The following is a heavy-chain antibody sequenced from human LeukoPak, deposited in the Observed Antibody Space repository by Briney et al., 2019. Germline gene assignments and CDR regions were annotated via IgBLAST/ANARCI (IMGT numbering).Heavy chain of an antibody. Sequence: SETLSLTCTVSGGSISSGGYYWSWIRQHPGKGLEWIGYIYYSGSTYYNPSLKSRVTISVDTSKNQFSLKLSSVTAADTAVYYCARDLYYYDSSGYYGGAFDIWGQGTMVTVSS. CDR2: IYYSGST. J-gene: IGHJ3*02. V-gene: IGHV4-31*03. D-gene: IGHD3-22*01. CDR1: GGSISSGGYY. CDR3: ARDLYYYDSSGYYGGAFDI.